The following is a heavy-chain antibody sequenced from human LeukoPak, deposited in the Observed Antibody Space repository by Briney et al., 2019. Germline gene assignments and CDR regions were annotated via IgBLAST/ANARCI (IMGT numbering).Heavy chain of an antibody. CDR1: GGSISSYY. D-gene: IGHD3-22*01. V-gene: IGHV4-59*01. CDR2: IYYSGST. J-gene: IGHJ4*02. CDR3: AREAGYYYDSSSYYAL. Sequence: SETLSLTCTVSGGSISSYYWSWIRQPPGKGLEWIGYIYYSGSTNYNPSLKSRVTISVDTSKNQFSLKLSSVTAADTAVYYCAREAGYYYDSSSYYALWGQGTLVTVSS.